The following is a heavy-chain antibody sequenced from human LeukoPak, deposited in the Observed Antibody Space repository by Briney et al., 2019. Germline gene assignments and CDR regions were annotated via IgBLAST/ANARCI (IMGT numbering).Heavy chain of an antibody. V-gene: IGHV4-39*01. CDR3: ARHQENSSGWYGNFDY. Sequence: SETLSLTCAVSGGSISSSRYYWGWIRQPPGKGLEWIGSIYYSGSTYYNPSLKSRVTISVDTPKNQFSLKLSSVTAADTAVYYCARHQENSSGWYGNFDYWGQGTLVIVSA. D-gene: IGHD6-19*01. CDR1: GGSISSSRYY. J-gene: IGHJ4*02. CDR2: IYYSGST.